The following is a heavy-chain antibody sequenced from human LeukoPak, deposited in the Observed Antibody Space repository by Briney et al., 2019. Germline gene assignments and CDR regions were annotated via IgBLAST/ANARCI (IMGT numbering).Heavy chain of an antibody. CDR1: GFTFSSHS. V-gene: IGHV3-21*01. D-gene: IGHD6-13*01. CDR3: ARELIDTISWPFGIDY. CDR2: IDGTSNYI. Sequence: GGSLRLSCAASGFTFSSHSMNWVRQAPGKGLEWVSSIDGTSNYIYYADSVKGRFTISRDNAKNSLYLQMNSLRAEDTAVYYCARELIDTISWPFGIDYWGQGTLVTVSS. J-gene: IGHJ4*02.